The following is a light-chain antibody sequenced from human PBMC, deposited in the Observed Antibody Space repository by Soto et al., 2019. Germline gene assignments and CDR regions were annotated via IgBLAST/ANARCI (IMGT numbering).Light chain of an antibody. CDR2: KAS. J-gene: IGKJ1*01. CDR3: QPYNSYSEA. Sequence: DIQITQSPSTLSGSVGDRVTITCRASQTISSWLAWYQQKPGKAPKLLIYKASTLKSGVPPRFSGSGSGTEFTLTISRLQPDDFATYYCQPYNSYSEAFGQVTKV. CDR1: QTISSW. V-gene: IGKV1-5*03.